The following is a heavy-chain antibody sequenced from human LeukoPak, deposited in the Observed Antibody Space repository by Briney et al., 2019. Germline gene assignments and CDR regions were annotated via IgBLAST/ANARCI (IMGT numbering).Heavy chain of an antibody. CDR2: IYYSGST. V-gene: IGHV4-59*01. J-gene: IGHJ4*02. Sequence: SETLSLTCTVSGGSISSYYWSWIRQPPGKGLEWIGYIYYSGSTNYNPSLKSRVTISVDTSKNQFSLKLSSVTAADTAVYHCARRHLEGYNAYGLFDYWGQGTLVTVSS. D-gene: IGHD5-12*01. CDR1: GGSISSYY. CDR3: ARRHLEGYNAYGLFDY.